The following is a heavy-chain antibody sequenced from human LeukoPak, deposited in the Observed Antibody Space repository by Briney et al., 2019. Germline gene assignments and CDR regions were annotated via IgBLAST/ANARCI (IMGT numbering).Heavy chain of an antibody. CDR3: ARERSGSLDY. D-gene: IGHD1-26*01. CDR2: ISGNTGNT. V-gene: IGHV3-23*01. CDR1: GFTFSSYA. J-gene: IGHJ4*02. Sequence: GGSLRLSCAASGFTFSSYAMSWVRQAPGKGLEWVSSISGNTGNTYYADSVKGRFTVSRDNSKNTLYLQMNSLRAEDTAVYYCARERSGSLDYWGQGTLVTVSS.